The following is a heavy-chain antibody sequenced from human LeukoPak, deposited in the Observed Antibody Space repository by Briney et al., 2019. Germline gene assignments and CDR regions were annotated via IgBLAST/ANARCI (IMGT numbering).Heavy chain of an antibody. CDR1: GYTFTSYD. J-gene: IGHJ3*02. V-gene: IGHV1-8*01. CDR2: MNPNSGNT. D-gene: IGHD6-19*01. Sequence: ASVKVSCKASGYTFTSYDINWVRQATGQGLEWMGWMNPNSGNTGYAQKFQGRVTMTRNTSISTAYMELSSLRSDDTAVYYCARVSWVAVSAFDIWGQGTMVTVSS. CDR3: ARVSWVAVSAFDI.